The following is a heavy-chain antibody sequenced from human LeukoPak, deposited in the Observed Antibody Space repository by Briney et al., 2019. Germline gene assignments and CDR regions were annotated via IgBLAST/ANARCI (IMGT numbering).Heavy chain of an antibody. D-gene: IGHD3-10*01. Sequence: PGGSLRLSCTASGFTVSTNYMNWVRQAPGKGLEWVSVIYIDGGTYYADSVKGRFTISRDNSKNTLYLQMNSLRAEDTAVYYCARTITMARVDIWGQGTMVTMSS. CDR3: ARTITMARVDI. J-gene: IGHJ3*02. CDR2: IYIDGGT. V-gene: IGHV3-53*01. CDR1: GFTVSTNY.